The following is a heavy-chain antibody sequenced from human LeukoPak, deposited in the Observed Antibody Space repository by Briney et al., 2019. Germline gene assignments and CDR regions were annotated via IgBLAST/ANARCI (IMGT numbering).Heavy chain of an antibody. CDR3: ARGGYYGAGRNYIDS. V-gene: IGHV3-74*01. J-gene: IGHJ4*02. Sequence: GGSLRLSCAASGFTVSSYAMHWVRQAPGKGLVWVSRIKSDGSNTNYAASVKGRFTISRDNPKNTLHLQMNSVRAEDTAVYICARGGYYGAGRNYIDSWGQGTLVTVSS. D-gene: IGHD3-3*01. CDR2: IKSDGSNT. CDR1: GFTVSSYA.